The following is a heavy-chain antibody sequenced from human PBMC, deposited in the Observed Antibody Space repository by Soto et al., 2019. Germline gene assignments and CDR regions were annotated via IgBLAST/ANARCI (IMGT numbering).Heavy chain of an antibody. V-gene: IGHV3-53*01. CDR1: GVTVKCNY. CDR2: IFSAGMT. Sequence: PGGSLRLCCAPSGVTVKCNYVVWALQASGKGMEWVSIIFSAGMTYYTDSVKGRFTISKDISKNTLSLQMNSLRADDTAVYFCAGASNYNYAFEYWGLGTPVTVSS. D-gene: IGHD3-10*01. CDR3: AGASNYNYAFEY. J-gene: IGHJ4*02.